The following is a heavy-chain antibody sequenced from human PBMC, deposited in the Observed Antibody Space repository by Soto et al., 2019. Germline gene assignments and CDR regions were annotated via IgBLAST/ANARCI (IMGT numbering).Heavy chain of an antibody. J-gene: IGHJ6*02. CDR3: ALRRGPRGDFWSGYPYGLDV. V-gene: IGHV1-69*13. CDR2: IIPIFGTA. D-gene: IGHD3-3*01. Sequence: GAAVKVSCKASGGTFSSYAISWVRQAPGQGLEWMGGIIPIFGTANYAQKFQGRVTITADESTSTAYMELSSLSSEDTAVYYCALRRGPRGDFWSGYPYGLDVWGQGTTVTVSS. CDR1: GGTFSSYA.